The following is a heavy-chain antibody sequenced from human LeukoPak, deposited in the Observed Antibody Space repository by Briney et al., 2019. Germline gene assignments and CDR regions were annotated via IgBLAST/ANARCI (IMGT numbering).Heavy chain of an antibody. CDR3: ARDAYTTTSNWLDP. D-gene: IGHD4-17*01. J-gene: IGHJ5*02. Sequence: PGGPLRLSCEASGFTLNKYWMHWVRQAPGKGLVWVSRITGDGSDIDYADSVKGRFTVSRDDAKNTLFLQMTSLRVEDTAIYYCARDAYTTTSNWLDPWGQGTLVTVSS. CDR1: GFTLNKYW. V-gene: IGHV3-74*01. CDR2: ITGDGSDI.